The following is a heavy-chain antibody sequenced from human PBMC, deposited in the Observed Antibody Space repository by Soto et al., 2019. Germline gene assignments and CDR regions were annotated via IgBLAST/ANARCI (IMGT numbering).Heavy chain of an antibody. V-gene: IGHV1-2*02. J-gene: IGHJ4*02. CDR1: GYTFTGYY. CDR3: ARNYDSSGYYQGIDY. D-gene: IGHD3-22*01. Sequence: VKVSCKASGYTFTGYYMHWVRQAHGQGLEWMGWINPNSGGTNYAQKFQGRVTMTRDTSISTAYMELSRLRSDDTAVYYCARNYDSSGYYQGIDYWGQGTLVTVS. CDR2: INPNSGGT.